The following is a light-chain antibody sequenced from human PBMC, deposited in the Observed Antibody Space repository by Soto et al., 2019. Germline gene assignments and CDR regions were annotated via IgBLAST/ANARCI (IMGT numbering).Light chain of an antibody. CDR1: QSVSSSH. Sequence: EIVLTQSPDTLSLSPGEIATLSCGASQSVSSSHLAWYQQKVGQAPRLLICGDSRRATGIPDRFSGSGSGTDFTLIINRLDPEDFAVYYCQYYGTSTGTFGQGTKVDIK. J-gene: IGKJ1*01. CDR2: GDS. V-gene: IGKV3-20*01. CDR3: QYYGTSTGT.